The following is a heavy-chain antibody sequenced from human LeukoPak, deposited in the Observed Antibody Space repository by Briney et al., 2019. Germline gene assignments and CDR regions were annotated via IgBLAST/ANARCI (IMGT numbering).Heavy chain of an antibody. J-gene: IGHJ4*02. Sequence: GGSLRLSCAASGFTFRNYVIHWVRQAPGKGLEWVAVTSSDLNVKLYADSVKGRFTISRDNSKNTLYLQMNSLRAEDTAVYYCARLPGYCSSNSCYKMTIPFDYWGQGTLVTVSS. V-gene: IGHV3-30-3*01. CDR2: TSSDLNVK. CDR1: GFTFRNYV. D-gene: IGHD2-2*02. CDR3: ARLPGYCSSNSCYKMTIPFDY.